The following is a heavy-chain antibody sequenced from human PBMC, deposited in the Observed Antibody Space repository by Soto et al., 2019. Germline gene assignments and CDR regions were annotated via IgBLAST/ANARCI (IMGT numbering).Heavy chain of an antibody. CDR2: IYYSGNT. CDR1: GGSTSSDNY. V-gene: IGHV4-30-4*01. D-gene: IGHD3-16*01. CDR3: AREGGQSSDGLYYFDY. J-gene: IGHJ4*02. Sequence: SETLSLTCTVSGGSTSSDNYWSWIRQPPGKGLEWIGHIYYSGNTDYNPSLKSRLAISIDTSKNQFSLKLSSVTAADTAVYFCAREGGQSSDGLYYFDYWGQGSLVTVSS.